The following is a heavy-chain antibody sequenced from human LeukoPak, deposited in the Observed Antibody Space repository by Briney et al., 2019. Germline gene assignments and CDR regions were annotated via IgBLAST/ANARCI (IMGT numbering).Heavy chain of an antibody. CDR3: ARGEYYDILTGLWRRAFDI. CDR1: GDSVSSNSAA. CDR2: TYYRSKWYN. V-gene: IGHV6-1*01. J-gene: IGHJ3*02. Sequence: SQTLSLTCAISGDSVSSNSAAWNWIRQSPSRGLEWLGRTYYRSKWYNDYAVSVKSRITINPDTSKDQFSLQLNSVTPEDTAVYYCARGEYYDILTGLWRRAFDIWGQGTMVTVSS. D-gene: IGHD3-9*01.